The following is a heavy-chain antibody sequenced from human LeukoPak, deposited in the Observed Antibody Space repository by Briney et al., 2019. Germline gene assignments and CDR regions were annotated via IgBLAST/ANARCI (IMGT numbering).Heavy chain of an antibody. Sequence: ASVRVSCKTSGYTFSNFGISWVRQAPGQGLEWMGWISGNNDNPNYGQKFQGRFTVTTDSSTSTAYMELRNLRFDDTAVYYCARDGTSTDDYWGQGTLVTVSS. CDR3: ARDGTSTDDY. CDR1: GYTFSNFG. V-gene: IGHV1-18*01. CDR2: ISGNNDNP. J-gene: IGHJ4*02. D-gene: IGHD2-2*01.